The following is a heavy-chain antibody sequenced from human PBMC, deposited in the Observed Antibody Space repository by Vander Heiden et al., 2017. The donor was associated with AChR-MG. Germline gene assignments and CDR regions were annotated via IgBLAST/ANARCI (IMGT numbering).Heavy chain of an antibody. CDR2: INHSGST. CDR3: ARGHTPYCSSTSCYNLDY. V-gene: IGHV4-34*01. Sequence: QVQLQQWGAGLLKPSETLSLTCAVYGGSFSGYYWSWIRQPPGKGLEWIGEINHSGSTNYNPSLKSRVTISVDTSKNQFSLKLSSVTAADTAVYYCARGHTPYCSSTSCYNLDYWGQGTLVTVSS. CDR1: GGSFSGYY. J-gene: IGHJ4*02. D-gene: IGHD2-2*02.